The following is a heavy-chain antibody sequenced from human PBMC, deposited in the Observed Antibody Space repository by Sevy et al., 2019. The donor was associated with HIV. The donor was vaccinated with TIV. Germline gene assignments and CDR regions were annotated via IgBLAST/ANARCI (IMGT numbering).Heavy chain of an antibody. CDR2: IYSGGST. CDR1: GFTVSSNY. D-gene: IGHD3-22*01. J-gene: IGHJ3*02. CDR3: ASRHYYDSRDAFDI. Sequence: GGSLRLSCAASGFTVSSNYMSWVRQAPGKGLEWVSVIYSGGSTYYADSVKGRFTISRDNSKNTLYLQMNSLRAEDTAVYYCASRHYYDSRDAFDIWGQGTTVTVSS. V-gene: IGHV3-66*01.